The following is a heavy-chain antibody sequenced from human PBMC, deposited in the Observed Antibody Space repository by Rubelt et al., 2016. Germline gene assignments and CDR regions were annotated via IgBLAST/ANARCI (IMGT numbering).Heavy chain of an antibody. V-gene: IGHV4-34*01. D-gene: IGHD3-10*01. J-gene: IGHJ5*02. CDR1: GGSFSSYY. CDR3: AREWPITMVRGVINGFDP. Sequence: QVQLQQWGAGLLKPSETLSLTCAVYGGSFSSYYWSWIRQHPGKGLEWIGEINHSGSTNYNPSFKSRVTISVDTSKNQFSLKLSSVTAADTAVYYCAREWPITMVRGVINGFDPWGQGTLVTVSS. CDR2: INHSGST.